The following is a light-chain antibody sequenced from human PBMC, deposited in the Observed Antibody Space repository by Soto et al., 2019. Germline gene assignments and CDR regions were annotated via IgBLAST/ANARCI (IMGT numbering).Light chain of an antibody. Sequence: DVVMTQSPLSLPVTLGQPASISCRSSQSLVYSDGKTYLNWYQERPGQSPRRLIYKVSNRDSGVPDRFSGSGSGTDFTLKISRVEAEDVGVYHCMQGTHCPFTFGPGTKVDIK. J-gene: IGKJ3*01. V-gene: IGKV2-30*01. CDR3: MQGTHCPFT. CDR1: QSLVYSDGKTY. CDR2: KVS.